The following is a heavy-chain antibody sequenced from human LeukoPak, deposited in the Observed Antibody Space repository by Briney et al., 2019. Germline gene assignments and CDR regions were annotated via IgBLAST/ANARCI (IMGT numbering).Heavy chain of an antibody. CDR2: ISAYNGNT. CDR3: ARVVGGHRYYYGSGTPGYFDY. D-gene: IGHD3-10*01. V-gene: IGHV1-18*01. CDR1: GYTFTSYG. Sequence: GASVKVSCKASGYTFTSYGISWVRQAPGQGLEWMGWISAYNGNTNYAQKLQGRVTMTTDTSTSTAYMELRSLRSDDTAVYYCARVVGGHRYYYGSGTPGYFDYWGQGTLVTVSS. J-gene: IGHJ4*02.